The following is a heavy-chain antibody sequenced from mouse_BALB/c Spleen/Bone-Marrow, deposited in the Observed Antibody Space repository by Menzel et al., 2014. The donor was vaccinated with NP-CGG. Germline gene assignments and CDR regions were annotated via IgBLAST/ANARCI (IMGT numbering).Heavy chain of an antibody. J-gene: IGHJ4*01. V-gene: IGHV1-4*01. CDR2: INPSSGYT. Sequence: QVQLQQSGAALARRVCSVSISCMSSCYTFTTYTMHWVKQRPGQGLEWIGYINPSSGYTYYSQKFKDKATLTADKSSSAAYLQLSSLTSEXXAVXXXXXXXXXXDAXDYXGXXTSVTDSS. CDR3: XXXXXXXDAXDY. CDR1: CYTFTTYT.